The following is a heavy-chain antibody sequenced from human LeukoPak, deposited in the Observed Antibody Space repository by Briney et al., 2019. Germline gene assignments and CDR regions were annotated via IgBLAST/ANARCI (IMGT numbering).Heavy chain of an antibody. D-gene: IGHD3-22*01. Sequence: GGSLRLSCAASGFTLSRNWMTWVRQAPGKGLEWVSNIKHDGSEKYYVDSVKGRFTISRDNAKTSLYLQMNNLRAEDTALYYCRTLYDSRGYQSDYWGQGTLVTVSS. CDR2: IKHDGSEK. J-gene: IGHJ4*02. CDR3: RTLYDSRGYQSDY. CDR1: GFTLSRNW. V-gene: IGHV3-7*01.